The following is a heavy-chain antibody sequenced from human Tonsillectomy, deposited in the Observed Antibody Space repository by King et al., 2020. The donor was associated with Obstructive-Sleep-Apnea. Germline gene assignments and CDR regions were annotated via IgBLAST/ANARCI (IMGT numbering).Heavy chain of an antibody. V-gene: IGHV3-7*03. D-gene: IGHD1-26*01. Sequence: VQLVESGGGLVQPGGSLRLSCAASGFTLSTYWMTWVRQAPGKGLEWVANIKEDGSEKYYVDSVKGRFTISRDNAKNSLYLQMNSLRAEDTAVYFCAGDAPPWEIPLDFWGQGTLVTVSS. J-gene: IGHJ4*02. CDR3: AGDAPPWEIPLDF. CDR1: GFTLSTYW. CDR2: IKEDGSEK.